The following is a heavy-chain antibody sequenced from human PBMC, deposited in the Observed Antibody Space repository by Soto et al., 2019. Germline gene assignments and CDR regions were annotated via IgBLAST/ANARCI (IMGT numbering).Heavy chain of an antibody. CDR2: INAGNGNT. CDR1: GYTFTSYA. D-gene: IGHD2-2*01. Sequence: QVQLVQSGAEVKKPGASVKVSCKASGYTFTSYAMHWVRQAPGQRLEWMGWINAGNGNTKYSQKFQGRVTITRDTAASTAYMELSSLRSEDTAVYYGARGHGYCSGTSCYGLGAFDIWGQGTMVTVSS. CDR3: ARGHGYCSGTSCYGLGAFDI. V-gene: IGHV1-3*01. J-gene: IGHJ3*02.